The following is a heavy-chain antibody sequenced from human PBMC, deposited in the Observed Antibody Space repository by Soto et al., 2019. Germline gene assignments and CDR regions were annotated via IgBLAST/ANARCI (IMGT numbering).Heavy chain of an antibody. V-gene: IGHV4-39*07. Sequence: SETLSLTCTVSDDSMSSRSYCWGWVRQPPGKGLEWIGSLCFSGRTDYNPSLRSRVTMSIDRPKNQFSLKMNSLRAEDTAVYYCARESEDLTSNFDYWGQGTLVTVSS. CDR1: DDSMSSRSYC. J-gene: IGHJ4*02. CDR3: ARESEDLTSNFDY. CDR2: LCFSGRT.